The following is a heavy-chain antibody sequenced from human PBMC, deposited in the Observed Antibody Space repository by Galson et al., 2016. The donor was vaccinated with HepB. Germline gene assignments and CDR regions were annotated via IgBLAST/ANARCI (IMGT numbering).Heavy chain of an antibody. D-gene: IGHD6-25*01. CDR2: ISVDGVGK. CDR1: GLTLSNHV. J-gene: IGHJ4*02. V-gene: IGHV3-30-3*01. CDR3: ATEGGTSGRAGYLDY. Sequence: SLRLSCAASGLTLSNHVIHCVRQASGKGLEWVAAISVDGVGKYYADSVKGRFTVSRDNSKNIVYLQTNSVRFEDTAIYFLATEGGTSGRAGYLDYWGQGTLVTVSS.